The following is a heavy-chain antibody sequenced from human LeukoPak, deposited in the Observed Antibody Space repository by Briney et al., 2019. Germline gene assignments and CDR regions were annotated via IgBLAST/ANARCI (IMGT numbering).Heavy chain of an antibody. Sequence: GGSLRLSCSASGFPFTRYWMSWVRHAPGKGLEWVANIKADGSEKNYVDSVKGRFTISRDNAKNSLYLQMNSLRVEDTAVYHCASFSDWSNHFDSWGQGTLVTVSS. V-gene: IGHV3-7*01. D-gene: IGHD6-19*01. J-gene: IGHJ4*02. CDR2: IKADGSEK. CDR3: ASFSDWSNHFDS. CDR1: GFPFTRYW.